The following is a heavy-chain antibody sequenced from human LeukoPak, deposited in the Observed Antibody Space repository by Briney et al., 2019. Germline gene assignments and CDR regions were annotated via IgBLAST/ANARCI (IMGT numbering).Heavy chain of an antibody. V-gene: IGHV4-59*01. CDR1: GGSISSYY. CDR2: IYYSGST. CDR3: ARAPTHKYCSGGSCYDH. J-gene: IGHJ5*02. D-gene: IGHD2-15*01. Sequence: PSETLSLTCTVSGGSISSYYWSWIRQPPGKGLEWIGYIYYSGSTNYNPSLKSRATISVDTSKNQFSLKLSSVTAADTAVYYCARAPTHKYCSGGSCYDHWGQGTLVTVSS.